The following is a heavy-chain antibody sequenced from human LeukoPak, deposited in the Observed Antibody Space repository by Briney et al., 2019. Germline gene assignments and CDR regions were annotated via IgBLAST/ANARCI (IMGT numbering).Heavy chain of an antibody. J-gene: IGHJ4*02. Sequence: GASVKVSCKASGYTFTSYGISWVRQAPGQGLEWMGWISAYNGNTNYAQKLQGRVTMTTDTSTSTAYMELRSLRSDDTAVYYCVRRVDDFWSGWYQDYWGQGTLVTVSS. CDR3: VRRVDDFWSGWYQDY. V-gene: IGHV1-18*01. CDR1: GYTFTSYG. D-gene: IGHD3-3*01. CDR2: ISAYNGNT.